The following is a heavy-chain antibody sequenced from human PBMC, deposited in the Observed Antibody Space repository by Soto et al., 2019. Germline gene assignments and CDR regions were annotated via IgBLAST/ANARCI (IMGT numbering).Heavy chain of an antibody. D-gene: IGHD1-1*01. CDR3: ATEAARGERDYYYYYGMDV. CDR2: IYYSGST. Sequence: SETLSLTCTFSGGSISSYYLSWIRQPPGKGLEWIGYIYYSGSTNYNPSLKSRVTISVDTSKNQFSLKLSSVTAADTAVYYCATEAARGERDYYYYYGMDVLGQGTTVTVSS. V-gene: IGHV4-59*01. J-gene: IGHJ6*02. CDR1: GGSISSYY.